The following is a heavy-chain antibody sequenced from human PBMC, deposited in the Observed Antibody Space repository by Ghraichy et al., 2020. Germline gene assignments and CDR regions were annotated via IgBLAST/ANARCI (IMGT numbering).Heavy chain of an antibody. CDR3: ARDEPEWEPLYSTDY. D-gene: IGHD1-26*01. J-gene: IGHJ4*02. Sequence: GESLRLSCAASGFTFSDYYMSWIRQAPGKGLEWVSYISSSGSTIYYADSVKGRFTISRDNAKNSLYLQMNSLRAEDTAVYYCARDEPEWEPLYSTDYWGQGTLVTVSS. CDR1: GFTFSDYY. V-gene: IGHV3-11*01. CDR2: ISSSGSTI.